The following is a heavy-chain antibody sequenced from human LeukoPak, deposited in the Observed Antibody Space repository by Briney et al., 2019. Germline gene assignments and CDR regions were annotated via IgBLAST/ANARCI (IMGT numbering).Heavy chain of an antibody. J-gene: IGHJ4*02. CDR3: AKEWGALRYFDWLLDY. CDR1: GFTFSSYA. Sequence: RAGGSLRLSCAASGFTFSSYAMSWVRQAPGKGLEWVSAISGSGGSTYYADSVKGRFTISRDNSKNTLYLQMNSLRAEDTAVYYCAKEWGALRYFDWLLDYWGQGTLVTVSS. D-gene: IGHD3-9*01. CDR2: ISGSGGST. V-gene: IGHV3-23*01.